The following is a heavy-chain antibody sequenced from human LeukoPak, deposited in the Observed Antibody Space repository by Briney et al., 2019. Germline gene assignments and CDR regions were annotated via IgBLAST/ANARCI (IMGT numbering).Heavy chain of an antibody. D-gene: IGHD5-12*01. Sequence: GGSLRLSCAASGFTFSGPAMHWVRQASGKGLEWVGRIRSKANSYATAYAASVKGRFTISRDDSKNTAYLQMNSLKTEDTAVYYCTRRGYESWFDPWGQGTLVTVSS. V-gene: IGHV3-73*01. CDR1: GFTFSGPA. CDR3: TRRGYESWFDP. J-gene: IGHJ5*02. CDR2: IRSKANSYAT.